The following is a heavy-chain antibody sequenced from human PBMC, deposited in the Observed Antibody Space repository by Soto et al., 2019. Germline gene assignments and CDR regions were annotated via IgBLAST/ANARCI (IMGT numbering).Heavy chain of an antibody. CDR1: GFTFSSYA. Sequence: EVQLLESGGGLVQPGGSLRLSCAASGFTFSSYAMSWVRQAPGKGLEWVSAISGSGGSTYYADSVKGRFTISRDNSKNTLYLQMNSLRAEDTAVYDCANPGGTAYYDSSGYLGWGQGTLVTVSS. CDR2: ISGSGGST. V-gene: IGHV3-23*01. D-gene: IGHD3-22*01. J-gene: IGHJ4*02. CDR3: ANPGGTAYYDSSGYLG.